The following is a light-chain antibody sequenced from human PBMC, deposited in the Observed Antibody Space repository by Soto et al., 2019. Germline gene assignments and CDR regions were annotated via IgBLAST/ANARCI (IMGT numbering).Light chain of an antibody. CDR3: SSYVGTNSYV. CDR2: EVY. Sequence: QSALTQPPSASESPGQSVTISCTGTSSDVGGYNYVSWYQHHPGKAPKLIIYEVYKRPSGVPDRFSGSKSGNTAALTVSGLQAEDEADYYCSSYVGTNSYVFGTGTKLTVL. J-gene: IGLJ1*01. CDR1: SSDVGGYNY. V-gene: IGLV2-8*01.